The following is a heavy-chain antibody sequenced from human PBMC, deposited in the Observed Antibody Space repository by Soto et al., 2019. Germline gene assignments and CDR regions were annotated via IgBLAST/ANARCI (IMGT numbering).Heavy chain of an antibody. Sequence: QVQLVESGGGLVKPGGSLRLSCVASGFTFSDHYMTWIRQAPGKGLEWLSYISTSSSYTNYADYVKGRFTISRDNAMNSLYLQMNSLRAEDTAVYYCASLRLTGYFDYWGQGTLVTVSS. CDR1: GFTFSDHY. CDR2: ISTSSSYT. V-gene: IGHV3-11*05. J-gene: IGHJ4*02. CDR3: ASLRLTGYFDY.